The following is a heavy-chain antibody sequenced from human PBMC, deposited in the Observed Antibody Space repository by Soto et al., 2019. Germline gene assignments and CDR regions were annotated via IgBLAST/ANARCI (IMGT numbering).Heavy chain of an antibody. V-gene: IGHV4-30-4*01. CDR1: GGYISGGCYY. CDR3: ARDGHYYDSSGGTHFDY. D-gene: IGHD3-22*01. Sequence: SETMSLTCTVAGGYISGGCYYWSWISKPPGKGLEWIGYIYYSGSTYYNPSLKSRVTISVDTSKNQFSLKLSSVTAADTAVYYCARDGHYYDSSGGTHFDYWGQGTLVTVSS. J-gene: IGHJ4*02. CDR2: IYYSGST.